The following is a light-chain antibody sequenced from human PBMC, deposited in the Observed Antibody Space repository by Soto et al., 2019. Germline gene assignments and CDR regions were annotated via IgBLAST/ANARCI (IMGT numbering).Light chain of an antibody. Sequence: EVVMTQSPATLSVSPGERVTLACRASQSVGNDLASYQQTRGHALRLLFYGASTTATGIPGRFSGSPSGTEFTLTIDSLQFEDFAIYYCQQYNDGPPWTFGQGTLLEIK. J-gene: IGKJ1*01. CDR3: QQYNDGPPWT. CDR1: QSVGND. CDR2: GAS. V-gene: IGKV3D-15*01.